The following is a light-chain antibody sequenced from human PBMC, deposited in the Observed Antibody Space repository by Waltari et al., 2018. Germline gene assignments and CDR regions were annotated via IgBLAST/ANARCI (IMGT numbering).Light chain of an antibody. CDR2: RTD. V-gene: IGLV1-44*01. CDR1: SSNIGSYT. CDR3: GAWDDSLNAPV. J-gene: IGLJ3*02. Sequence: QSVLTQPPSASATPGQRVTISCPGSSSNIGSYTVPWYQQFSGTAPRLVIYRTDQRPSGVPDRFSGSKSDTSASLAISGVQSDDEADYFCGAWDDSLNAPVFGGGTKLTVL.